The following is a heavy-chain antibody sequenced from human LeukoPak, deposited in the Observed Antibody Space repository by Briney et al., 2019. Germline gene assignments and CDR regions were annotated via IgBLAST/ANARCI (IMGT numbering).Heavy chain of an antibody. D-gene: IGHD2-21*01. V-gene: IGHV1-69*05. J-gene: IGHJ6*03. CDR3: ASGAPYSLYYYYMDV. CDR1: GGTFSSYA. Sequence: SVRVSCKASGGTFSSYAISWVQQAPGQGLEWMGGIIPIFGTANYAQKFQGRVTITTDESTSTAYMELSSLRSEDTAVYYCASGAPYSLYYYYMDVWGKGTTVTVSS. CDR2: IIPIFGTA.